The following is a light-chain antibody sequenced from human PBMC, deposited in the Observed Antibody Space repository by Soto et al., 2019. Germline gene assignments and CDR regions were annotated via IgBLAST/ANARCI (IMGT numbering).Light chain of an antibody. CDR1: QSFSSY. CDR3: QQRSNWPLT. CDR2: DAS. J-gene: IGKJ4*01. V-gene: IGKV3-11*01. Sequence: IVLSQTKTTLSFSPGERATLSCRASQSFSSYLAWYQHEPGLAPRLLIYDASNRATGIPARFSGSGSGTDFTLTISSLEAEDFAVYYCQQRSNWPLTFGGGTMA.